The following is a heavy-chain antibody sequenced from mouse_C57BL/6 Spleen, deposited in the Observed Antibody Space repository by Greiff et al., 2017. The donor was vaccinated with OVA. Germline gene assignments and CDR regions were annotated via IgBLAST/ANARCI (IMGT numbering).Heavy chain of an antibody. CDR1: GYAFSSSW. CDR2: IYPGDGDT. CDR3: ARALSSITTVVPPEVAY. Sequence: VQLQQSGPELVKPGASVKISCKASGYAFSSSWMNWVKQRPGKGLEWIGRIYPGDGDTNYNGKFKGKATLTADKSSSTAYMQLSSLTSEDSAVYFCARALSSITTVVPPEVAYWGQGTLVTVSA. J-gene: IGHJ3*01. D-gene: IGHD1-1*01. V-gene: IGHV1-82*01.